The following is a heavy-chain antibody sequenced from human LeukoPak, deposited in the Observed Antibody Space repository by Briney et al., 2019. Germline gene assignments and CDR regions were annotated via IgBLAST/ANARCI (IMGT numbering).Heavy chain of an antibody. D-gene: IGHD5-12*01. CDR1: GFTFSNYA. J-gene: IGHJ4*02. CDR3: ATRMRGPTGYRGYGGEDY. Sequence: GGSLRLSCAASGFTFSNYAMTWVRQAQGKGLQWFSAITGSGGTTYYADSVKGRFAIYRHNSKNTLYLQMNSLRAEDTAVYYWATRMRGPTGYRGYGGEDYWGQGTLVTVSS. CDR2: ITGSGGTT. V-gene: IGHV3-23*01.